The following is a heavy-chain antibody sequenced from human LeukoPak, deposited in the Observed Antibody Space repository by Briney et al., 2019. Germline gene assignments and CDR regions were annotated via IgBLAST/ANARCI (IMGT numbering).Heavy chain of an antibody. V-gene: IGHV3-23*01. CDR2: IGGGGSIT. J-gene: IGHJ4*02. Sequence: RGSLRLSCAASGFTFSSYSMTWVRQAPGKGLEWVSVIGGGGSITFYAESVKGRFPFSRDNSKNMVYLQMSSLRAEDTAVYYCARELRGRSLDYWGQGTLVTVSS. CDR3: ARELRGRSLDY. D-gene: IGHD5-24*01. CDR1: GFTFSSYS.